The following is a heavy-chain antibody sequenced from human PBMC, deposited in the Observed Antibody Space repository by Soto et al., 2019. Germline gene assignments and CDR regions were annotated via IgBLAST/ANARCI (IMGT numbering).Heavy chain of an antibody. J-gene: IGHJ4*02. CDR3: ARRDNWSDSNFDY. CDR1: GDSISSNTYY. CDR2: IYYSGST. Sequence: SETLSLTCTVSGDSISSNTYYWGWIRQPPGKGLEWIGTIYYSGSTYYNPSLKSRVAISVDTSKNQFSLKLSSVTAADTAVYYCARRDNWSDSNFDYWGRGTLVTVSS. V-gene: IGHV4-39*01. D-gene: IGHD1-1*01.